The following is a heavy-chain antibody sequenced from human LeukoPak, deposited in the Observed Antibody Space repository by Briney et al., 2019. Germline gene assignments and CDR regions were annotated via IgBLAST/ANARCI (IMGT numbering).Heavy chain of an antibody. CDR3: ARALYNWNSFDY. CDR2: ISYSGST. D-gene: IGHD1-20*01. Sequence: SETLSLTCTVSGGSISSSSYYWAWIRQPPVKGLEWVGYISYSGSTYYNPSLKSRVTISVDTSKDPFSLKLNSVTAADTAVYYCARALYNWNSFDYWGQGTLVTVSS. CDR1: GGSISSSSYY. J-gene: IGHJ4*02. V-gene: IGHV4-39*02.